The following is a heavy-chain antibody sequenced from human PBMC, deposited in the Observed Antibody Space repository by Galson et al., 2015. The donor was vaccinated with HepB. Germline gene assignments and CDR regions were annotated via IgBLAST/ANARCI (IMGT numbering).Heavy chain of an antibody. D-gene: IGHD3-10*01. Sequence: SVKVSCKASGYTFTGYYVHWLRQAPGQGLEWMGWINPNSGGTNYAQKFQGRVTMTRDTSISTAYMDLSRLTSDDTAVYYCARDRFGIRGLPRPPFDFWGQGTLVIVSS. CDR2: INPNSGGT. CDR1: GYTFTGYY. J-gene: IGHJ4*02. V-gene: IGHV1-2*02. CDR3: ARDRFGIRGLPRPPFDF.